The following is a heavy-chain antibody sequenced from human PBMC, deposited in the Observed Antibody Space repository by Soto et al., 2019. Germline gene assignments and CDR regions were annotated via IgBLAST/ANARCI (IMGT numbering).Heavy chain of an antibody. J-gene: IGHJ5*01. V-gene: IGHV1-69*02. D-gene: IGHD3-16*01. CDR3: GHGRWGESREGYRGWFDS. Sequence: QVQLVQSGAEVKKPGSSVKVSCKASGGTFSSYTISWVRQAPGQGLEWMGRIIHIIGIAEYAKKFQGRVKIPADKSMSTAYMEFSSLSSADTAVYYCGHGRWGESREGYRGWFDSCGQGTLVTVSS. CDR1: GGTFSSYT. CDR2: IIHIIGIA.